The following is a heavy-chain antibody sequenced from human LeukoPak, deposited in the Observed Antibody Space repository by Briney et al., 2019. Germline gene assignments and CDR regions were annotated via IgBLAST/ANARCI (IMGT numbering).Heavy chain of an antibody. V-gene: IGHV3-7*05. CDR3: ARDQRYCSSSSCPGEPFDY. J-gene: IGHJ4*02. CDR2: IKQDGSEK. D-gene: IGHD2-2*01. Sequence: GGSLRLSCAASGFTFSSYWMSWVRQAPGKGLEWVANIKQDGSEKYYVDSVKGRFTISRDNAKHSLYLQMNSLRAEDTAVYYCARDQRYCSSSSCPGEPFDYWGQGTLVTVSS. CDR1: GFTFSSYW.